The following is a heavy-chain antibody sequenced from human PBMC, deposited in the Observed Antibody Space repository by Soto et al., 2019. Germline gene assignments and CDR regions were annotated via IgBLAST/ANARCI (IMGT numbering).Heavy chain of an antibody. J-gene: IGHJ3*01. CDR1: GYTFSSYG. CDR3: ARFRYCSGGSCYSPLRDAFDF. CDR2: ISPYNGDT. V-gene: IGHV1-18*04. D-gene: IGHD2-15*01. Sequence: QVQMVQSGAEVKKPGASVKVSCKASGYTFSSYGISWVRQAPGQGLEWMGWISPYNGDTDYAHKFQDRLTMTTDTSTNTDDMELRRLRSDDKAVYYCARFRYCSGGSCYSPLRDAFDFWGQGTTVIVSS.